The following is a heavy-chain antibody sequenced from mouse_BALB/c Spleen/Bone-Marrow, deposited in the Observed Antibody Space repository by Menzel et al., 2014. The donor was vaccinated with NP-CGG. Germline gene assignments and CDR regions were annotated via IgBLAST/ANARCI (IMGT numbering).Heavy chain of an antibody. CDR2: IDPANGNT. Sequence: VQLKESGAELVKPGASVKLSCPASGFNIKDTYMHWVKQRPEQGLEWIGRIDPANGNTKYDPKFQGKATITADTSSNTDYLQLSSLTSEDTAVYYGARVKLWSYAMDYWGQGTSVTVSS. J-gene: IGHJ4*01. D-gene: IGHD1-1*02. CDR1: GFNIKDTY. V-gene: IGHV14-3*02. CDR3: ARVKLWSYAMDY.